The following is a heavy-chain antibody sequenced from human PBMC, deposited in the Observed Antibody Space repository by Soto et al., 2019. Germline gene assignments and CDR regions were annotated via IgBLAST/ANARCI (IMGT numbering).Heavy chain of an antibody. CDR2: IIPIFGTA. CDR1: GGTFSSYA. V-gene: IGHV1-69*12. Sequence: QVQLVQSGAEVKKPGSSVKVSCKASGGTFSSYAISWVRQAPGQGLEWIGGIIPIFGTADYAQKFQGRVTITADESTSTAYMELSSLRSEDTAVYSCASHSGSSPEGRYYYGMDVWGQGTTVTVSS. CDR3: ASHSGSSPEGRYYYGMDV. D-gene: IGHD1-26*01. J-gene: IGHJ6*02.